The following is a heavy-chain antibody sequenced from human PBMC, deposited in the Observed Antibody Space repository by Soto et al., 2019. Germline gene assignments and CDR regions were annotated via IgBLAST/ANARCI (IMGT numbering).Heavy chain of an antibody. CDR2: VDASGTGT. CDR3: GTVFEY. J-gene: IGHJ4*02. Sequence: GGSLRLSCAVSGFTISTHWMHWVRQGPGEGLVWVSRVDASGTGTSYAESVRGRFTISRDTAKNTVYLQMDNLRPEDTAVYYCGTVFEYWGQGTPVTVSS. D-gene: IGHD4-4*01. V-gene: IGHV3-74*01. CDR1: GFTISTHW.